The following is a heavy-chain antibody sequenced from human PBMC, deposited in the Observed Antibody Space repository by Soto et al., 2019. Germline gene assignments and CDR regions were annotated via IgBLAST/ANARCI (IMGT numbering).Heavy chain of an antibody. CDR1: RGSISSGAYY. Sequence: QVQLQESGPGLVKPSQTLALTCTVSRGSISSGAYYWRWIRQPPGKGLEWIGYIYYSGSTYYNPSFKRRVIISVDSSKNQFSLKLSSVTAADTAVYYCASNRYGYTFYDYWGQGTLVTVSS. J-gene: IGHJ4*02. CDR2: IYYSGST. CDR3: ASNRYGYTFYDY. D-gene: IGHD1-1*01. V-gene: IGHV4-30-4*01.